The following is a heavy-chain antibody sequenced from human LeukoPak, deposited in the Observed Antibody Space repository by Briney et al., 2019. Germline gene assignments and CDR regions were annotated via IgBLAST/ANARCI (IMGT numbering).Heavy chain of an antibody. CDR3: ARVTVGSTRGFDY. CDR2: ISGSRSTI. J-gene: IGHJ4*02. CDR1: GFTFSSYS. D-gene: IGHD1-26*01. V-gene: IGHV3-48*02. Sequence: GGSLRLSCAASGFTFSSYSMNWVRQAPGKGPERVSYISGSRSTIYYADSVKGRFTISRDNAKNSLYLQMNSLRDEDTAMYYCARVTVGSTRGFDYWGQGTLVTVSS.